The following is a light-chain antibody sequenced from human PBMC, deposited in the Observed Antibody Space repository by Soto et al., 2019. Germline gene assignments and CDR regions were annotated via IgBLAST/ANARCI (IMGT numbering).Light chain of an antibody. CDR2: EVS. Sequence: QSAPTQPASVSGSPGQSITISCTGTSSEVGGYNYVSWYQQHPGKAPKLMIYEVSNRPPGVSNRFSGSKSGNTASLTISGLQAEDEADYYCSSYTSSSSWVFGGGTKLTVL. CDR3: SSYTSSSSWV. CDR1: SSEVGGYNY. V-gene: IGLV2-14*01. J-gene: IGLJ3*02.